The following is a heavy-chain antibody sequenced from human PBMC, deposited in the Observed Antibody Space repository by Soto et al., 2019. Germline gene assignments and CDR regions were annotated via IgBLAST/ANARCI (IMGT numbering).Heavy chain of an antibody. CDR3: ARDGPGRAVGATSAEYFQH. J-gene: IGHJ1*01. CDR2: ISAYNGNT. D-gene: IGHD1-26*01. CDR1: GYTFTSYG. Sequence: GASVKVSCKASGYTFTSYGISWVRQAPGQGLEWMGWISAYNGNTNYAQKLQGRVTMTTDTSTSTAYMELRSLRSDDTAVYYCARDGPGRAVGATSAEYFQHWGQGTLVTVSS. V-gene: IGHV1-18*01.